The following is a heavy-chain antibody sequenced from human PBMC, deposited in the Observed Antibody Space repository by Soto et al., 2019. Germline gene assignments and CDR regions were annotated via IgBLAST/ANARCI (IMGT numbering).Heavy chain of an antibody. D-gene: IGHD6-13*01. CDR2: IYYSGST. CDR3: ARVLRQLGVSFDY. J-gene: IGHJ4*02. CDR1: GGSVSSGSYY. Sequence: SETLSLTCTVSGGSVSSGSYYWSWIRQPPGKGLEWIGYIYYSGSTNYNPSLKSRVTISVDTSKNQFSLKLSSVTAADTAVYYCARVLRQLGVSFDYWGQGTLVTVSS. V-gene: IGHV4-61*01.